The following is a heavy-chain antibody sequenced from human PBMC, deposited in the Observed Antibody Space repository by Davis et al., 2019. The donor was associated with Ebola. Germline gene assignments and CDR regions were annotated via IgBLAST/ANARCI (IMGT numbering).Heavy chain of an antibody. Sequence: PSETLSLTCTVSGGSISSYYWSWIRQPAGKGLEWIGRISTSGGTNYNPSLKSRVTVAIDTSKNQFYLKLSSVTAADTAVYYCARSGFLDSWGPGSLVTVSS. CDR2: ISTSGGT. V-gene: IGHV4-4*07. CDR1: GGSISSYY. D-gene: IGHD3-3*01. CDR3: ARSGFLDS. J-gene: IGHJ4*02.